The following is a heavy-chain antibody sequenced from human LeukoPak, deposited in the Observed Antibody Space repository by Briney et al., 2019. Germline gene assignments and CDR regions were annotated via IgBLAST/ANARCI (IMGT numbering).Heavy chain of an antibody. J-gene: IGHJ5*02. CDR3: ARDKGDFMEGLWFDP. V-gene: IGHV1-69*05. CDR2: IIPIFGTA. Sequence: SVKVSCKASGGTFSSYAISWVRQAPGQWLEWMGGIIPIFGTANYAQKFQGRVTITTDESTSTAYMELSSLRPEDTAVYYCARDKGDFMEGLWFDPWGQGTLVTVSS. CDR1: GGTFSSYA. D-gene: IGHD3-3*01.